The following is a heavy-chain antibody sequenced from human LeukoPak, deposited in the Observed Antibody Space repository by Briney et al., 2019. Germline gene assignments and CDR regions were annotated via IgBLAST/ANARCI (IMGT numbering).Heavy chain of an antibody. CDR1: SFTVSNSY. Sequence: GGSLRLSCAASSFTVSNSYLSWVRQAPGKGLEWVSVIYRGGATYYADSAKERFTISRDTSKNTLNLQMNSLRAEDTAIYYCTRVRDGYNYVFDNWGQGTLVTVPS. CDR3: TRVRDGYNYVFDN. V-gene: IGHV3-53*01. CDR2: IYRGGAT. D-gene: IGHD5-24*01. J-gene: IGHJ4*02.